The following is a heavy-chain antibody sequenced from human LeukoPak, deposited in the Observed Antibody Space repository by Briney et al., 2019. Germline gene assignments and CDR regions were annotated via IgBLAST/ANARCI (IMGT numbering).Heavy chain of an antibody. J-gene: IGHJ6*03. V-gene: IGHV3-7*01. CDR1: GFTFSRYW. D-gene: IGHD3/OR15-3a*01. CDR3: ARAQWTAFDYYYYMDV. Sequence: PGGSLRLSCAVSGFTFSRYWMTWVRQAPGKGLEWVANIKVDGSEKYYVDAVKGRFTISRDNAKDSLYLQMNGLRAEDTAIYYCARAQWTAFDYYYYMDVGGKGTTVTVSS. CDR2: IKVDGSEK.